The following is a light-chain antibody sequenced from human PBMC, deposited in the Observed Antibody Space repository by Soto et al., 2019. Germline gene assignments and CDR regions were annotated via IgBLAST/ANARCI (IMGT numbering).Light chain of an antibody. CDR2: EVT. J-gene: IGLJ1*01. CDR3: CSYGGSGAYV. CDR1: SSYVGNFNL. V-gene: IGLV2-23*02. Sequence: QSVLTQPSSVSGTPGQSITISCTGKSSYVGNFNLVSWYQQHPDKAPKLMIYEVTKRPAGVSNRFSASKSGNTASLTISGLQAEDEADYHCCSYGGSGAYVFGTGTKVTVL.